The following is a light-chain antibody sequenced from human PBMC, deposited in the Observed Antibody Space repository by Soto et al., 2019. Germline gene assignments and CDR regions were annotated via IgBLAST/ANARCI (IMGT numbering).Light chain of an antibody. Sequence: QSALTQPPSASGSPGQPVTISCTGTSSDVGGYNYVSWFQQHPGKAPKLIIHEVNQRPSGVPDRFSGSKSGNTASLTVSGLQAEDEGTYYCSSYGGYNNVVFGTGTKLTVL. V-gene: IGLV2-8*01. CDR1: SSDVGGYNY. CDR3: SSYGGYNNVV. CDR2: EVN. J-gene: IGLJ1*01.